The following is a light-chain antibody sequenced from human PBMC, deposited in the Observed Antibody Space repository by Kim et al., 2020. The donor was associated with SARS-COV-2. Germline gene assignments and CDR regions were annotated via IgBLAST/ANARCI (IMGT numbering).Light chain of an antibody. V-gene: IGLV2-23*02. CDR1: SSDVGGYNL. CDR2: EVN. Sequence: GQSFPISCIGTSSDVGGYNLVSWDQQHPGKAPQLVIYEVNTRPSGVSDRFSGSKSGKTASLTISGLQTEDEADYYCCSYAGSTTVIFGGGTQLTVL. CDR3: CSYAGSTTVI. J-gene: IGLJ2*01.